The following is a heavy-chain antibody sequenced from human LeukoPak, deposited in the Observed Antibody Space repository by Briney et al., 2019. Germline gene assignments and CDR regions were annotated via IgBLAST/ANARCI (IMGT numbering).Heavy chain of an antibody. J-gene: IGHJ4*02. CDR1: GFTFGDYA. Sequence: GGSLRLSCTASGFTFGDYAMSWVRQAPGKGLEWVGFIGSKAYGGTTEYAASVKGRFTISRDDSKSIAYLQMNSLKTEDTAVYYCTRDTYYYDSSGYSAEYYFDYWGQGTLVTVSS. D-gene: IGHD3-22*01. CDR2: IGSKAYGGTT. CDR3: TRDTYYYDSSGYSAEYYFDY. V-gene: IGHV3-49*04.